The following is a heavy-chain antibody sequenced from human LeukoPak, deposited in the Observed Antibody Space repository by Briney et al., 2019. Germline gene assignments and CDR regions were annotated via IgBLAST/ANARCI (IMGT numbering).Heavy chain of an antibody. J-gene: IGHJ4*02. CDR1: GFTVSSNY. CDR2: IYSGGST. Sequence: GGSLRLSCAASGFTVSSNYMSWARQAPGKGLEWVSVIYSGGSTYYADSVKGRFTISRDNSKNTLYLQMNSLRAEDTAVYYCARYYGSGSLYYFDYWGQGTLVTVSS. CDR3: ARYYGSGSLYYFDY. D-gene: IGHD3-10*01. V-gene: IGHV3-53*01.